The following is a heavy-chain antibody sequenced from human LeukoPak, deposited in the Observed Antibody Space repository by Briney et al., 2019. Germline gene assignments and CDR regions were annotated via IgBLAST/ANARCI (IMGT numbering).Heavy chain of an antibody. J-gene: IGHJ4*02. D-gene: IGHD1-26*01. CDR1: GFTFSSYG. V-gene: IGHV3-33*06. CDR2: IWYDGSNK. Sequence: GGSLRLSCAASGFTFSSYGMHWVRQAPGKGLEWVAVIWYDGSNKYYADSVKGRFTISRDNSKNTLYLQMNSLRAEDTAVHYCAKGGDSGSYYFLDYWGQGTLVTVSS. CDR3: AKGGDSGSYYFLDY.